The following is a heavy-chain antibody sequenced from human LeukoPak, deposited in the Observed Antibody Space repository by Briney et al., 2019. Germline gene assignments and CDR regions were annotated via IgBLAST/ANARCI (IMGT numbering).Heavy chain of an antibody. D-gene: IGHD3-9*01. V-gene: IGHV3-23*01. Sequence: GGSLRLSCAASGFTFSSYAMSWVRQAPGKGLEWVSAISGSGGSTYYADSVKGRFTISRDNSKNTLYLQMNSLRAEDTAVYYCAKEHGVSLPNFDWLSAFDYWGQGTLVTVSS. J-gene: IGHJ4*02. CDR3: AKEHGVSLPNFDWLSAFDY. CDR2: ISGSGGST. CDR1: GFTFSSYA.